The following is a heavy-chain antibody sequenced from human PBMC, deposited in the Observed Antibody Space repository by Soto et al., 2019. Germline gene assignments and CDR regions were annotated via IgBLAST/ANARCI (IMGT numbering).Heavy chain of an antibody. Sequence: ESGGGLLKPGGSLRLSCAASGFTFSNAWMSWVRQAPGKGLEWGGRIKSKTDGGTTDYAAPVKGRFTISRDDSKNTLYLQMHSLKTEDTAVYYCPTDLDIVGVVADDYWGQGTLVTVSS. CDR3: PTDLDIVGVVADDY. CDR2: IKSKTDGGTT. V-gene: IGHV3-15*01. J-gene: IGHJ4*02. CDR1: GFTFSNAW. D-gene: IGHD2-15*01.